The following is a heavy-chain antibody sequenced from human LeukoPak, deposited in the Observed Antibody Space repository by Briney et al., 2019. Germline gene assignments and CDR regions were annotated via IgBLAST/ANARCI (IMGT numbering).Heavy chain of an antibody. Sequence: SETLSLTCTVSGNSFGDYYWSWIRQPAGKGLEWIGRIYTSGSTDYNPSLKSRVTISVDTSKNQFSLKLSSVTAADTAIYYCAKTLLRGLYYFDRWGQGTLVTVSS. CDR3: AKTLLRGLYYFDR. D-gene: IGHD3-10*01. CDR1: GNSFGDYY. CDR2: IYTSGST. J-gene: IGHJ4*02. V-gene: IGHV4-4*07.